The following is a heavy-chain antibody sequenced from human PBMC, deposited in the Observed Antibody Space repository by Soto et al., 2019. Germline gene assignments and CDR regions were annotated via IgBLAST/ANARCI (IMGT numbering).Heavy chain of an antibody. Sequence: QVRLQESGPGLVKPSETLSLTCTVSGGSISSYYWSWIRQPPGKGLEWIGYMYNTGSTIYQHSLKSRVTISVDTSKNQFSLKLNSVTAADTAVYYCARDLWGYCGADCYPLDVWGQGTTVTVSS. CDR3: ARDLWGYCGADCYPLDV. CDR2: MYNTGST. J-gene: IGHJ6*02. D-gene: IGHD2-21*02. V-gene: IGHV4-59*01. CDR1: GGSISSYY.